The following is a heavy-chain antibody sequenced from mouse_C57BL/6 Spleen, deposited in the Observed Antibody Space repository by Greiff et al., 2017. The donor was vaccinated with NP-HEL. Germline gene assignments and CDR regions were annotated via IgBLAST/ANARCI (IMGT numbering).Heavy chain of an antibody. CDR3: ARDYGSSYVWFAY. CDR1: GYTFTSYG. J-gene: IGHJ3*01. V-gene: IGHV1-81*01. CDR2: IYPRSGNT. Sequence: VQLQQSGAELARPGASVKLSCKASGYTFTSYGISWVKQRTGQGLEWIGEIYPRSGNTYYNEEFKGKATLTADKSSSTAYMELRSLTSEDSAVYFCARDYGSSYVWFAYWGQGTLVTVSA. D-gene: IGHD1-1*01.